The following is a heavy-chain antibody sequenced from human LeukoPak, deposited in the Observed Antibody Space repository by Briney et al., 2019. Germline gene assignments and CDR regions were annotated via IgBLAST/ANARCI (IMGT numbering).Heavy chain of an antibody. D-gene: IGHD5-18*01. V-gene: IGHV3-30*18. Sequence: GGSLRLSCAASGFTFSSYGMHWVRQAPGKRLERVAVISYDGSNKYYADSVKGRFTISRDNSKNTLYLQMNSLRAEDTAVYYCAKTRRDTAMVIDYWGQGTLVTVSS. J-gene: IGHJ4*02. CDR2: ISYDGSNK. CDR1: GFTFSSYG. CDR3: AKTRRDTAMVIDY.